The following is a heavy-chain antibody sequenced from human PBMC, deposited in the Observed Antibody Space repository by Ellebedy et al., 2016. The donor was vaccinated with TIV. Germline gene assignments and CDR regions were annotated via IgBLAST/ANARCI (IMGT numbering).Heavy chain of an antibody. D-gene: IGHD2-15*01. CDR1: GFTFSTYW. CDR3: ARAIGAGDGT. V-gene: IGHV3-7*01. Sequence: GESLKISCVASGFTFSTYWMHWVRQAPGKGLEWVANIEEDGSTKYYVDSVKGRFTISRDNAKNSLYLQMNSLRAEDTAVYYCARAIGAGDGTWGQGALVTVSS. CDR2: IEEDGSTK. J-gene: IGHJ5*02.